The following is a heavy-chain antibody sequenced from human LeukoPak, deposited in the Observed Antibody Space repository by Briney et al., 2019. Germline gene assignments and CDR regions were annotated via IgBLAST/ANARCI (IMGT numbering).Heavy chain of an antibody. D-gene: IGHD2-21*02. CDR2: IYYSGST. CDR1: GGSISSYY. CDR3: ARDCGGDCYSKYNWFDP. J-gene: IGHJ5*02. V-gene: IGHV4-59*01. Sequence: SETLSLTCTVSGGSISSYYWSWIRQPPGKGLEWIGYIYYSGSTNYNPSLKSRVTISVDTSKNQFSLKLSSVTAADTAVYYCARDCGGDCYSKYNWFDPWGQGTLVTVSS.